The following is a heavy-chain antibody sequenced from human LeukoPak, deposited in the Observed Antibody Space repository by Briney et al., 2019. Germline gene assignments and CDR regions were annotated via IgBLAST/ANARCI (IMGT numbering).Heavy chain of an antibody. CDR2: IYYSGST. D-gene: IGHD6-13*01. Sequence: SETLSLTCIVSGGSISSSSYYWGWIRQPPGKGLEWIGSIYYSGSTYYNPSLKSRVTISVDTSKNQFSLKLSSVTAADTAVYYCARDLGSSFYWGQGTLVTVSS. V-gene: IGHV4-39*07. CDR3: ARDLGSSFY. J-gene: IGHJ4*02. CDR1: GGSISSSSYY.